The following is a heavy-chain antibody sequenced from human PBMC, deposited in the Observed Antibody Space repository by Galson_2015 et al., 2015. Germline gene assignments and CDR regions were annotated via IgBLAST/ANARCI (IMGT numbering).Heavy chain of an antibody. V-gene: IGHV1-69*10. CDR1: GGTFSSYA. J-gene: IGHJ4*02. Sequence: SVKVSCKASGGTFSSYAISWVRQAPGQGLEWMGEIIPIFGIANYAQKFQGRVTITADKSTSTAYMELSSLRSEDTAVYYCARERDSGYYDYWGQGTLVTVSS. CDR2: IIPIFGIA. D-gene: IGHD3-22*01. CDR3: ARERDSGYYDY.